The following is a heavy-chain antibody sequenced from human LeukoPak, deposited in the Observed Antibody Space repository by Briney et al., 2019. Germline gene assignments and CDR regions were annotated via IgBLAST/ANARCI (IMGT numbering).Heavy chain of an antibody. Sequence: GGSLRLSCAASGFTFSSYYMNWVRQAPGKGLEWVSYIGSATFYYADSVKGRFTISRDNAKNALFLQMNSLRAEDTAVYYCARSVPRGSSYGYYGFWGQGTLVTVSS. D-gene: IGHD5-18*01. CDR2: IGSATF. CDR3: ARSVPRGSSYGYYGF. V-gene: IGHV3-48*01. CDR1: GFTFSSYY. J-gene: IGHJ4*02.